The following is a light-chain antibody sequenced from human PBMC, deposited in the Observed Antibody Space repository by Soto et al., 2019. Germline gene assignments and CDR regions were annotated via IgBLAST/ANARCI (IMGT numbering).Light chain of an antibody. J-gene: IGKJ4*01. CDR1: LRISNY. Sequence: DIRVIQSPSSLSASVGDRVTITCRASLRISNYLNWYPQEPGKAPELLIFGASTLQSGFPSRFSGSGTGTEFALMIRDLRTEDSTTYYCLRSHTRLPIFGGVTKLE. V-gene: IGKV1-39*01. CDR3: LRSHTRLPI. CDR2: GAS.